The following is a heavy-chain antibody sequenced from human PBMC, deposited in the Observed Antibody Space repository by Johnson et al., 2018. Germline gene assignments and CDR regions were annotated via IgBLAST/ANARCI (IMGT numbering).Heavy chain of an antibody. V-gene: IGHV3-30*03. D-gene: IGHD6-19*01. CDR3: AREGFSSGRAGVFDI. J-gene: IGHJ3*02. CDR1: GLTLSRSI. CDR2: ISHDESLK. Sequence: QVQLVQSGGGVVQXGRSLRLXCAVSGLTLSRSIMHWVRQAPGKGLEWVARISHDESLKGYADSEKGRFPISRDISKNTLDLQMNSLRLEDTAVYYCAREGFSSGRAGVFDIWGQGTLVTVSS.